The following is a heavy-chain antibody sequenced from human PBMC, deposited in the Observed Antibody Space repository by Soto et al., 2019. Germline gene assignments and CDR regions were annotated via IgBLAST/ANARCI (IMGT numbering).Heavy chain of an antibody. Sequence: SGTLSLTCAVSGGSISSGGYSWSWIRQPPGKGLEWIGYIYHSGSTYYNPSLKSRVTISVDRSKNQFSLKLSSVTAADTAVYYCASRRRCSSTSCPFDYWGQGTLVTVSS. D-gene: IGHD2-2*01. J-gene: IGHJ4*02. CDR2: IYHSGST. V-gene: IGHV4-30-2*01. CDR1: GGSISSGGYS. CDR3: ASRRRCSSTSCPFDY.